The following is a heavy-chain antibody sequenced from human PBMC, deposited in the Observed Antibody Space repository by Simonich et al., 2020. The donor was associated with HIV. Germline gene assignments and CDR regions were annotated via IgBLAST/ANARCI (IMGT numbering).Heavy chain of an antibody. V-gene: IGHV1-2*06. D-gene: IGHD6-6*01. Sequence: QVQLVQSGAEVKKPGASVKVSCKASGYTFTDWNINWGRQAPGQGLEGMGRINPNRGGTDYPQKFQGRVTMTRDTSISTAYMELSRLRSDDTAVYYCATHGPGSFSSALDIWVQGTRVTVSS. CDR2: INPNRGGT. CDR3: ATHGPGSFSSALDI. J-gene: IGHJ3*02. CDR1: GYTFTDWN.